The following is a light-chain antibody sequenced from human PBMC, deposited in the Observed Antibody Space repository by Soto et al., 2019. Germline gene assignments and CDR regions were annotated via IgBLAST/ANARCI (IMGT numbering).Light chain of an antibody. V-gene: IGLV1-44*01. CDR3: SSYTSDTTPA. CDR1: SPNIESNP. J-gene: IGLJ2*01. CDR2: EVS. Sequence: QSVLTQPPSASGTPGQRVTISCSGSSPNIESNPVSWYQQLPGTAPKLVISEVSNRPSGISHRFSGSRSGNTASLTISGLQAEDEAHYYCSSYTSDTTPAFGGGTKVTVL.